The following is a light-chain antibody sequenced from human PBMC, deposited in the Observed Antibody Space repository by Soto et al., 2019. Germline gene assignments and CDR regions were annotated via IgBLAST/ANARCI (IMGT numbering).Light chain of an antibody. CDR3: QQPETWIT. V-gene: IGKV3-15*01. Sequence: EIVMTQSPATLSVSPGERATLSCRASQSVSSNLAWYQQKPGQAPRLLIYGASTRATGIPDRFSGSGSGTDFTLTISRLEPEDFAVYYCQQPETWITFGQGTRLEI. CDR2: GAS. CDR1: QSVSSN. J-gene: IGKJ5*01.